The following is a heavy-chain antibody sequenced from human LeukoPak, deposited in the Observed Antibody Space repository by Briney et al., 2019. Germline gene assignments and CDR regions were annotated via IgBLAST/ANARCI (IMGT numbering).Heavy chain of an antibody. V-gene: IGHV3-53*04. CDR1: GFTVSSNY. Sequence: GGSLRLSCAASGFTVSSNYMSWVRQAPGKGLEWVSDIYGGGSTYYADSVKGRFTITRHNSKNTLYLQMNCLRAEDTAVYYCARGGILAYCGGDCYFGYFDYWGQGALVTVSS. D-gene: IGHD2-21*02. CDR2: IYGGGST. CDR3: ARGGILAYCGGDCYFGYFDY. J-gene: IGHJ4*02.